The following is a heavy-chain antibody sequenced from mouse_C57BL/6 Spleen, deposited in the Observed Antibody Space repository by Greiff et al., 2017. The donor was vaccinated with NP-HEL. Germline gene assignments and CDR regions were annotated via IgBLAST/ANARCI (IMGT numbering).Heavy chain of an antibody. J-gene: IGHJ3*01. CDR3: ATWFAY. CDR2: IWSGGST. CDR1: GFSLTSYG. V-gene: IGHV2-2*01. Sequence: VKVVESGPGLVQPSQSLSITCTVSGFSLTSYGVHWVRQSPGKGLEWLGVIWSGGSTDYNAAFISRLSISKDNSKSQVFFKMNSLQADDTAIYYCATWFAYWGQGTLVTVSA.